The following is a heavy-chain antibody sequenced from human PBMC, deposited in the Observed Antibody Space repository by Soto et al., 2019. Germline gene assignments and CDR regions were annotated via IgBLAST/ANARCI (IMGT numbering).Heavy chain of an antibody. CDR3: ARDNYVSGSGWFDP. Sequence: EVQLVESGGGLVQPGGSLRLSCAAAGFTLSNYAMHWVRQAPGKGLEWVSYISRSSSNIYYADSVKGRFTISRDNAKNSLYLQMNSLRAEDTAVYYCARDNYVSGSGWFDPWGQGTLVTVSS. CDR2: ISRSSSNI. V-gene: IGHV3-48*01. D-gene: IGHD3-10*01. CDR1: GFTLSNYA. J-gene: IGHJ5*02.